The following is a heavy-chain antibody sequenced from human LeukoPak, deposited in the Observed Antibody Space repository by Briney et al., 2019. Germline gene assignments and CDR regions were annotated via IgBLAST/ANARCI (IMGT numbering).Heavy chain of an antibody. D-gene: IGHD3-10*01. V-gene: IGHV1-2*02. Sequence: ASVKVSCKTSGYTFIDYYVHWVRKAPGQGLEWLGWINPNSGGTSNAQMLQGRVTLTRDTSINTAYMELRSLRSDDTAVYYCARVGVRGVIYLDYWGQGTLVTVSS. CDR1: GYTFIDYY. CDR3: ARVGVRGVIYLDY. J-gene: IGHJ4*02. CDR2: INPNSGGT.